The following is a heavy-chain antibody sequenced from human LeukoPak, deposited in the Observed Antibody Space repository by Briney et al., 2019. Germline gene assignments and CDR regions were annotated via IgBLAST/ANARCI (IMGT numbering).Heavy chain of an antibody. J-gene: IGHJ4*02. CDR3: ARDSPVGGTRFDY. CDR1: GFTFSSYS. D-gene: IGHD1/OR15-1a*01. Sequence: GGSLRLSCAAAGFTFSSYSMNWVRQAAGKGLEWVSSISNSSSYIYYAESVKGRFTISRDNDKNSLYLQMNSLRDEDTAVYYCARDSPVGGTRFDYWGQGTLVPVSS. CDR2: ISNSSSYI. V-gene: IGHV3-21*01.